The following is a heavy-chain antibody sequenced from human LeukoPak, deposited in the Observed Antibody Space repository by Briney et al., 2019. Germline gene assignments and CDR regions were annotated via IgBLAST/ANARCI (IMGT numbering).Heavy chain of an antibody. J-gene: IGHJ6*02. D-gene: IGHD3-22*01. CDR2: INPNSGGT. Sequence: ASVKVSCKASGYTFTVYCMHWVRQAPGQGLEWMGWINPNSGGTNYAQKFQGRVTMTRDTSISTAYMELSRLRSDDTAVYYCARYIRDYYYDSSGYPYGMDVWGQGTTVTVSS. CDR3: ARYIRDYYYDSSGYPYGMDV. V-gene: IGHV1-2*02. CDR1: GYTFTVYC.